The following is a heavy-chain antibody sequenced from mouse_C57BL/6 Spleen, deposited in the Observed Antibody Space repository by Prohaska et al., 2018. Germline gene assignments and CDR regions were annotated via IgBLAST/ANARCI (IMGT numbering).Heavy chain of an antibody. CDR3: ARHYSSSWYYAMDY. V-gene: IGHV1-69*01. J-gene: IGHJ4*01. CDR1: GYTFTSYW. Sequence: QVQLQQPGAELVMPGASVKLSCKASGYTFTSYWMHWLKQRPGQVLEWIGEIDPSDSYTNYNQKFKGKATLTVDKSSSTAYMQLSSLTSEDSAVYYCARHYSSSWYYAMDYWGQGTSVTVSS. CDR2: IDPSDSYT. D-gene: IGHD1-1*01.